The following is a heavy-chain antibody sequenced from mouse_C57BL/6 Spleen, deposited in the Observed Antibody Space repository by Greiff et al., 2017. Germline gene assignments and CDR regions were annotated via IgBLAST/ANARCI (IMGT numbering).Heavy chain of an antibody. J-gene: IGHJ3*01. CDR2: ISDGGSYT. Sequence: EVKLVESGGGLVKPGGSLKLSCAASGFTFSSYAMSWVRQTPEKRLEWVATISDGGSYTYYPDNVKGRFTISRDNAKNNLYLQMSQLKSEDTAMYYCAREEPSWFAYWGQGTLVTVSA. V-gene: IGHV5-4*01. CDR3: AREEPSWFAY. CDR1: GFTFSSYA.